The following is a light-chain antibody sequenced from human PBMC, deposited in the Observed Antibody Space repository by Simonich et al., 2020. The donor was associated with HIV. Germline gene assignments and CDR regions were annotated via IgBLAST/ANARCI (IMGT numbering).Light chain of an antibody. Sequence: DIVMTQSPDSLAVSLGERATINCKSSQSVLYSSNNKNYLTWYQQKPGQPPKLLIYWASTRESGVPDRFSGSGSGTKFTLTITSLQPEDFATYYCQQAIGFPRTFGQGTKVEVK. CDR2: WAS. J-gene: IGKJ1*01. V-gene: IGKV4-1*01. CDR1: QSVLYSSNNKNY. CDR3: QQAIGFPRT.